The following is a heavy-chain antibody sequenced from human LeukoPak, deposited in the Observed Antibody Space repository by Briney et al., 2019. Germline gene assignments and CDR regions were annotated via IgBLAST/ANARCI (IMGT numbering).Heavy chain of an antibody. CDR2: ISYDGSNK. J-gene: IGHJ5*02. CDR3: ARGSTYYDFWSGYLGWFDP. CDR1: GFTFSSYA. Sequence: GGSLRLSCAASGFTFSSYAMHWVRQAPGKGLEGVAVISYDGSNKYYADSVKGRFTISRGNSKNTLYLQMNSLRAEDTAVYYCARGSTYYDFWSGYLGWFDPWGQGTLVTVSS. V-gene: IGHV3-30*17. D-gene: IGHD3-3*01.